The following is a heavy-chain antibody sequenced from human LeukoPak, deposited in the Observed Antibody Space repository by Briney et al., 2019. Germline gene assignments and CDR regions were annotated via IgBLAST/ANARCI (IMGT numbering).Heavy chain of an antibody. CDR1: GGSISSGGYY. V-gene: IGHV4-30-2*01. D-gene: IGHD3-22*01. Sequence: SETLSLTCTVSGGSISSGGYYWSWIRQPPGKGLEWIGYIYHSGSTYYNPSLKSRVTISVDTSKNQFSLKLSSVTAADTAVYYCARTALLDYYDSSAWWFDPWGQGTLVTVSS. J-gene: IGHJ5*02. CDR3: ARTALLDYYDSSAWWFDP. CDR2: IYHSGST.